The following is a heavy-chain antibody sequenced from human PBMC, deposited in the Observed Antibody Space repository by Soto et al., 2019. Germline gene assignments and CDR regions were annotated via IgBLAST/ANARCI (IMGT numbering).Heavy chain of an antibody. J-gene: IGHJ4*02. CDR2: ISGSGDTT. Sequence: GGSLRLSSTAYRFTFSSYAISWVRQAPGKGLEWVSLISGSGDTTYYGDSVKGRFTISRDNSKDTLYLQMNSLRAEDTAVYFCVKGACLDYWGQGNMVTVSS. V-gene: IGHV3-23*01. CDR1: RFTFSSYA. CDR3: VKGACLDY.